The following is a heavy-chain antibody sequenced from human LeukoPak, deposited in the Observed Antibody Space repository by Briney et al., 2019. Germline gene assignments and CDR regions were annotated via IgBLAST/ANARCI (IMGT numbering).Heavy chain of an antibody. CDR3: ARIGYSSSSFDY. V-gene: IGHV3-30*02. Sequence: PGGSLRLSCAASGFSFSSYAMQWVRHAPGKGLEWVAFIRYDESDTYYADSVKGRFTISRDNSKNALYLQMDSLTAEDAAVYYCARIGYSSSSFDYWGQGTLVTVSS. J-gene: IGHJ4*02. CDR1: GFSFSSYA. D-gene: IGHD6-6*01. CDR2: IRYDESDT.